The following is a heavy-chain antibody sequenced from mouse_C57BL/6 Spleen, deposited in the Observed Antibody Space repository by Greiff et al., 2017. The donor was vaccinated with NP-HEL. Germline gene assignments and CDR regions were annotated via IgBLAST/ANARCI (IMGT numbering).Heavy chain of an antibody. CDR2: IYPSDSET. Sequence: QVQLQQPGAELVRPGSSVKLSCKASGYTFTSYWMDWVKQRPGQGLEWIGNIYPSDSETHYNQKFKDKATLTVDKSSSTAYMQLSSLTSEDSAVYYCARSEYSNYVFDYWGQGTTLTVSS. D-gene: IGHD2-5*01. J-gene: IGHJ2*01. CDR1: GYTFTSYW. CDR3: ARSEYSNYVFDY. V-gene: IGHV1-61*01.